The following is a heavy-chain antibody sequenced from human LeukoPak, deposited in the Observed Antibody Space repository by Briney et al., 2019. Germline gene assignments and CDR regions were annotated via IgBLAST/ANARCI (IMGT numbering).Heavy chain of an antibody. J-gene: IGHJ4*02. Sequence: GESLKISCKGSGYSITTDWIGWVRQTPGKGLEWMGIVYLGDSDTRYSPSFQGQVTISADKSISTAYLQWSSLKASDTAMYYCARQLVVAATPYFDHWGQGTLVTVSS. D-gene: IGHD2-15*01. V-gene: IGHV5-51*01. CDR2: VYLGDSDT. CDR1: GYSITTDW. CDR3: ARQLVVAATPYFDH.